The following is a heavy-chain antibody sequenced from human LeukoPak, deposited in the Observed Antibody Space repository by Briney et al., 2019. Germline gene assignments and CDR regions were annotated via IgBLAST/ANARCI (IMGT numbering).Heavy chain of an antibody. V-gene: IGHV4-59*01. Sequence: SETLSLTCTVSGGSISSYYWSWIRQPPGKGLEWIGYIYYSGSTNYNPSLKSRVTISVDTSKNQFSLKLSSVTAADTAVYYCARRGDYYYYMDAWGKGTTVTVSS. CDR1: GGSISSYY. CDR2: IYYSGST. D-gene: IGHD5-12*01. J-gene: IGHJ6*03. CDR3: ARRGDYYYYMDA.